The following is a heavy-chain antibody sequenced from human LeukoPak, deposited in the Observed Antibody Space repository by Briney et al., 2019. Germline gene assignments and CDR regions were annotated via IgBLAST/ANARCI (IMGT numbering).Heavy chain of an antibody. CDR1: GFTFSSYA. J-gene: IGHJ4*02. Sequence: GGSLRLSCAASGFTFSSYAMHWVRQAPGKGLEWVAVISYDGSNKYYADSVKGRFTISRDNAKNSLYLQMNSLRAEDTAVYYCARESQDGNFDYWGQGTLVTVSP. CDR3: ARESQDGNFDY. V-gene: IGHV3-30-3*01. CDR2: ISYDGSNK.